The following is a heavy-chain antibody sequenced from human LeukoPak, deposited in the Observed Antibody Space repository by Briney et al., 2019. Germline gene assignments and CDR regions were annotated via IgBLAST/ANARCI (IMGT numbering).Heavy chain of an antibody. CDR1: GGSISSGSYY. CDR3: ARAEGQQLVLWFDP. CDR2: IYTSGST. Sequence: SQTLSLTCTVSGGSISSGSYYWRWLRQPAGKGLEWIGRIYTSGSTYYNPSLKSRVTISVDTSKNQFSLKLSSVTAADTAVYYCARAEGQQLVLWFDPWGQGTLVTVSS. D-gene: IGHD6-13*01. J-gene: IGHJ5*02. V-gene: IGHV4-61*02.